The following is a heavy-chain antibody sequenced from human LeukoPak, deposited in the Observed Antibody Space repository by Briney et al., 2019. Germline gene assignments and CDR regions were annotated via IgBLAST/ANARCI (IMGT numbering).Heavy chain of an antibody. V-gene: IGHV1-69*05. D-gene: IGHD6-6*01. J-gene: IGHJ4*02. CDR3: ARSSIAAESIDY. Sequence: SVTVSCKASGGTFSSYAISWVRQAPGQGLEWMGGIIPIFGTANYAQKFQGRVTITTDESTSTAYMELSSLRSEDTAVYYCARSSIAAESIDYWGQGTLVTVSS. CDR1: GGTFSSYA. CDR2: IIPIFGTA.